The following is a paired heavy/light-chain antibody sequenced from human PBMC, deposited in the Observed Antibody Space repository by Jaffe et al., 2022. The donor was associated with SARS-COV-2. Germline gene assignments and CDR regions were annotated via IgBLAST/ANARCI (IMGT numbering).Heavy chain of an antibody. J-gene: IGHJ4*02. CDR2: IYHSGTT. V-gene: IGHV4-38-2*02. CDR1: GYSISGGHY. Sequence: QVQLQESGPGLVKPSDTLSLTCTVSGYSISGGHYWGWIRQPPEKGLEWIGSIYHSGTTYNNPSLKSRVAISVDTSKNQFSLKLSSVTAADTAVYYCARSGYYDSSTYYGDWGQGTLVTVSS. D-gene: IGHD3-22*01. CDR3: ARSGYYDSSTYYGD.
Light chain of an antibody. CDR1: QLGDKY. Sequence: SYELTQAPSVSVSPGQTASITCSGDQLGDKYAYWYQQKPGQSPVLVIYQDTKRPSGIPERFSGSNSGNTATLTISGTQAMDEADYYCQAWDSSTAVFGTGTKVTVL. V-gene: IGLV3-1*01. CDR3: QAWDSSTAV. J-gene: IGLJ1*01. CDR2: QDT.